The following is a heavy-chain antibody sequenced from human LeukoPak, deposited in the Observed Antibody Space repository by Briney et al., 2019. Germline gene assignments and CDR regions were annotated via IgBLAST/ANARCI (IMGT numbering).Heavy chain of an antibody. CDR2: IYYSGST. Sequence: SETLSLTCTVSGGSISPYYWSWIRQPPGKGLEWIGYIYYSGSTNYNPSLKSRVTISVDTSKNQFSLKLSSVPAADTAVYYCARAFYPGYYSYMAVWGKGTTVTVSS. CDR3: ARAFYPGYYSYMAV. CDR1: GGSISPYY. J-gene: IGHJ6*03. V-gene: IGHV4-59*01. D-gene: IGHD3-3*02.